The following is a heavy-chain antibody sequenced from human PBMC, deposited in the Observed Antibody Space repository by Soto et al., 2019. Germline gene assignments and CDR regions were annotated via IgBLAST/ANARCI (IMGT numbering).Heavy chain of an antibody. CDR1: GFTFSSYG. V-gene: IGHV3-33*01. Sequence: QVQLVESGGGVVQPGRSLRLSCAASGFTFSSYGMHWVRQAPGKGLEWVAVIWYDGSNKYYADSVKGRFTISRDNSKNTLYLQMNSLRAEDTAVYYCARAATRRITIFGVATGGYYFDYWGQGTLVTVSS. J-gene: IGHJ4*02. CDR2: IWYDGSNK. D-gene: IGHD3-3*01. CDR3: ARAATRRITIFGVATGGYYFDY.